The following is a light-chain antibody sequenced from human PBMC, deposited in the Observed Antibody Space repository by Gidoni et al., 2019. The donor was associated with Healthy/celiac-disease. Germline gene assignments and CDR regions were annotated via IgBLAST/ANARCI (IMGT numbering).Light chain of an antibody. CDR3: MQAIQTP. V-gene: IGKV2-28*01. J-gene: IGKJ1*01. CDR1: QSLLHSNGYTY. Sequence: DIVMTQSPLSLPVTPGEPASISCRSSQSLLHSNGYTYLDWYLQKPGQSPQLLIYLGSNRASGVPDRFSGSGSGTDFTLKISRVEAEDVGVYYCMQAIQTPFGQGTKVEIK. CDR2: LGS.